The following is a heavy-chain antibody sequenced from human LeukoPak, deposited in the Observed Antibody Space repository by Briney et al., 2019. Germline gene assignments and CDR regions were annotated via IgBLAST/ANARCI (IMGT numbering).Heavy chain of an antibody. CDR3: TIRILADY. J-gene: IGHJ4*02. D-gene: IGHD3-9*01. CDR2: IRSKANSYAT. CDR1: GFTFSGSA. Sequence: PGGSLRLFCAASGFTFSGSAMHWVRQASGKGLEWVGRIRSKANSYATAYAASVKGRFTISRDDSKNTAYLQMNSLKTEDTAVYYCTIRILADYWGQGTLVTVSS. V-gene: IGHV3-73*01.